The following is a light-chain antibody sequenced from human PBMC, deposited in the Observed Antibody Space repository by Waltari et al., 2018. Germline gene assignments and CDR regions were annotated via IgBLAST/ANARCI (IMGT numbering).Light chain of an antibody. Sequence: DAVMTQSPLSLPVTLGQTASISCRSSQSLVHSDGNTYLNWIHPRPGQSPRRLIYKVSSRDSGVRDRFNGSGSGTDCTLKISRVEAEDVGVYFCMQGTHWPWTFGQGTKVEIK. J-gene: IGKJ1*01. CDR1: QSLVHSDGNTY. CDR2: KVS. V-gene: IGKV2-30*02. CDR3: MQGTHWPWT.